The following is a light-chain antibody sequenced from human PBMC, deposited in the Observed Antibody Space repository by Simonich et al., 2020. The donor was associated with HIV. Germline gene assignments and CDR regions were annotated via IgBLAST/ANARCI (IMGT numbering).Light chain of an antibody. Sequence: DIVMTQSPDSLAVSLGERATINCKSSQSILYSSNTKNYLAWYQQKPRQPPKLLIYWASTRESGVPDRFSGSGSGTDFTLTINSLQAEDVAFYYCQQYYITPHTFGQGTKVEIK. J-gene: IGKJ1*01. V-gene: IGKV4-1*01. CDR2: WAS. CDR1: QSILYSSNTKNY. CDR3: QQYYITPHT.